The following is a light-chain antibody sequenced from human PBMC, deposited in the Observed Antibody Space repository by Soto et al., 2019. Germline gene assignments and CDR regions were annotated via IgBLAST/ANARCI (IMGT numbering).Light chain of an antibody. CDR3: QQYGSSGT. J-gene: IGKJ1*01. CDR1: QSVSSNY. Sequence: EIVLTQSPGTLSLSPGERATLSCRASQSVSSNYLAWYQQKAGQAPRLLIYGASSRAIGIPDRFSGSGSGTDFTLTISRLEPEDFAVYYCQQYGSSGTFGQGTKVDI. CDR2: GAS. V-gene: IGKV3-20*01.